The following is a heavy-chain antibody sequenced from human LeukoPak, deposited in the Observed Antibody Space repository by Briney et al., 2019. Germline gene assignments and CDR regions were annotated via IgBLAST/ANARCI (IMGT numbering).Heavy chain of an antibody. J-gene: IGHJ5*02. D-gene: IGHD3-10*01. Sequence: ASVKVSCKASGYTFTSYGISWVRQAPGQGLEWMGWISAYNGNTIYAQKFQGRVTMTEDTSTDTAYMELSSLRSEDTAVYYCATVGVSQNWFDPWGQGTLVTVSS. V-gene: IGHV1-18*01. CDR2: ISAYNGNT. CDR3: ATVGVSQNWFDP. CDR1: GYTFTSYG.